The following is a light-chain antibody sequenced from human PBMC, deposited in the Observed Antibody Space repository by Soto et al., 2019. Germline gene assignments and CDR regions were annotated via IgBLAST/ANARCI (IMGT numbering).Light chain of an antibody. CDR3: GTCDSSLSAGV. CDR2: DNN. J-gene: IGLJ2*01. CDR1: SSNIGKNY. Sequence: QSVLTQPPSVSAAPGQRVTISCSGSSSNIGKNYVSCYQQLPGTAPKLLIYDNNKRPSGIPDRFSGSKSGTAATPGITGLQTGDEADYYCGTCDSSLSAGVFGGGTKLTVL. V-gene: IGLV1-51*01.